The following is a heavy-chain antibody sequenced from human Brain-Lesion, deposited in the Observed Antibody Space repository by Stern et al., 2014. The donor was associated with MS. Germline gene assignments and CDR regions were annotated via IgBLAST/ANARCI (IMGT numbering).Heavy chain of an antibody. CDR3: ARDQRGITIFGVVTDYYYLGMDV. D-gene: IGHD3-3*01. J-gene: IGHJ6*02. CDR1: GYIFTGYY. Sequence: VQLVQSGAEVKKPGASGKGSCKTSGYIFTGYYIHWVRQASGQGIEGMAWGNTNTGGRKYAQKFQGRFTMSRDTAISTAYVELSSLTSDDTAVYYCARDQRGITIFGVVTDYYYLGMDVWGQGTTVTVSS. CDR2: GNTNTGGR. V-gene: IGHV1-2*02.